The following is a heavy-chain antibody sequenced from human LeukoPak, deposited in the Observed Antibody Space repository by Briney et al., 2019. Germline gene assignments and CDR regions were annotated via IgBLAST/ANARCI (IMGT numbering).Heavy chain of an antibody. J-gene: IGHJ4*02. CDR3: ARGGITIFGVFLY. CDR1: GFTFSSYW. V-gene: IGHV3-74*01. Sequence: GGSLRLSCAASGFTFSSYWMHWVRQAPGKGLVWVSRINSDGSSTSYADSVKGRFTISRDNSKNTLYLQMNSLRAEDTAVYYCARGGITIFGVFLYWGQGTLVTVSS. CDR2: INSDGSST. D-gene: IGHD3-3*01.